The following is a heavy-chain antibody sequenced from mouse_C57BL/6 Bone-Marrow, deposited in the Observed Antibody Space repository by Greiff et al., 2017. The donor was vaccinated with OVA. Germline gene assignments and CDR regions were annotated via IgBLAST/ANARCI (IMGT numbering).Heavy chain of an antibody. CDR1: GYAFSSSW. D-gene: IGHD1-1*01. CDR2: IYPGDGDT. Sequence: QVQLQQSGPELVKPGASVKISCKASGYAFSSSWMNWVKQRPGKGLEWIGRIYPGDGDTNYNGKFKGKATLTADTSSSTAYMQLSSLTSVDSAVYFCARGFITTVHWYFDVWGTGTTVTVSS. CDR3: ARGFITTVHWYFDV. V-gene: IGHV1-82*01. J-gene: IGHJ1*03.